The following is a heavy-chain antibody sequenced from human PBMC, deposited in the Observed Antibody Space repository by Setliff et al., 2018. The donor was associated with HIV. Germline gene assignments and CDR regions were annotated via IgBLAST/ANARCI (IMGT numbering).Heavy chain of an antibody. V-gene: IGHV4-38-2*01. CDR1: GFSMSNFYY. Sequence: SETLSLTCDVSGFSMSNFYYWDWIRQPPGKGLEWIGSVYHRGETYYKPSLKGRVTISIDSSKSQISLNVTSVTAADTAVYYCTRRDVSPLWFGQFDYWGQGILVTVSS. D-gene: IGHD3-10*01. CDR2: VYHRGET. CDR3: TRRDVSPLWFGQFDY. J-gene: IGHJ4*02.